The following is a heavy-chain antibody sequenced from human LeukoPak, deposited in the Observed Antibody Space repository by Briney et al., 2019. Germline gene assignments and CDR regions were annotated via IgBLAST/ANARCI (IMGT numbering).Heavy chain of an antibody. J-gene: IGHJ4*02. CDR2: INPAGSVQ. V-gene: IGHV3-7*01. Sequence: TGGSLRLSCAASEFTITTYWMSWVRLAPGKGLEWVASINPAGSVQYYVDSVKGRFTISRDNAENSIYLQMNSLRGEDTAVYYCARGWFGETTVVNEFDYWGQGTLVTVSS. D-gene: IGHD4-23*01. CDR1: EFTITTYW. CDR3: ARGWFGETTVVNEFDY.